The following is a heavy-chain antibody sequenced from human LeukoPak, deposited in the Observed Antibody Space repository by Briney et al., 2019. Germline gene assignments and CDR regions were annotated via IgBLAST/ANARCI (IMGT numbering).Heavy chain of an antibody. Sequence: GGSLRLSCAASGFRFSDYYMTWIRQAPGKGLEWVSYISTGGGTIYYADSVKGRFTMSRDNAESSLYLEMNSLRADDTAVYYCARGKSEFDDWGQGTLVTVSS. J-gene: IGHJ4*02. CDR2: ISTGGGTI. V-gene: IGHV3-11*01. CDR1: GFRFSDYY. CDR3: ARGKSEFDD. D-gene: IGHD3-3*01.